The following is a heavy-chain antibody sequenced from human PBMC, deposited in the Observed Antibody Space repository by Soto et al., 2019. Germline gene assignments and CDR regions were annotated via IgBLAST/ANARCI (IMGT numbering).Heavy chain of an antibody. J-gene: IGHJ5*02. CDR3: ARVSISIAAAGTSYNWFDP. Sequence: SVKVSCKVSGGTFSSYAISWVRQAPGQGLEWMGGIIPIFGTANYAQKFQGRVTITADESTSTAYMELSSLRSEDTAVYYCARVSISIAAAGTSYNWFDPWGQGTLVTVSS. V-gene: IGHV1-69*13. CDR2: IIPIFGTA. CDR1: GGTFSSYA. D-gene: IGHD6-13*01.